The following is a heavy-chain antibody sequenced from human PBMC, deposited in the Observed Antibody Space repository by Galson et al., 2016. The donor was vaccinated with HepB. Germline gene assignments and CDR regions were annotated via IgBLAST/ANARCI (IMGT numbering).Heavy chain of an antibody. J-gene: IGHJ4*02. V-gene: IGHV3-21*01. D-gene: IGHD6-13*01. Sequence: SLRLSCAASGLTFSTNSMNWVRQAPGKGLEWVSSISSGSAYKYYADSVKGRFTISRDNAKNSLYLQMNSLRVEDTAVYYCARGGGYSSGWYSFWGRGTLVTVSS. CDR1: GLTFSTNS. CDR3: ARGGGYSSGWYSF. CDR2: ISSGSAYK.